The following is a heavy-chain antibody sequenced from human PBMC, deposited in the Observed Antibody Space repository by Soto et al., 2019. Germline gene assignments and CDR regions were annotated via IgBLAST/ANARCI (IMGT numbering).Heavy chain of an antibody. D-gene: IGHD3-10*01. Sequence: QLQLQESGPGLVKPSETLSLTCTVSGGSISSSSYYWGWIRQPPGKGLEWIGSIYYSGSTYYNPSLKSRVTISVDTSKNQFSLKLSSLTAADTAVYYCARHVLGYYGSKNWFDPWGQGTLVTVSS. V-gene: IGHV4-39*01. CDR1: GGSISSSSYY. J-gene: IGHJ5*02. CDR3: ARHVLGYYGSKNWFDP. CDR2: IYYSGST.